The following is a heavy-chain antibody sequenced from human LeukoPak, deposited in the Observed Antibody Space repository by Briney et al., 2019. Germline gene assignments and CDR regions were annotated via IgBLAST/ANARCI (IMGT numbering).Heavy chain of an antibody. CDR2: ISGSGGST. J-gene: IGHJ4*02. D-gene: IGHD2-15*01. CDR3: AGQGYCSGGSCSSNY. CDR1: GFTFSGYA. V-gene: IGHV3-23*01. Sequence: GRSLRLFCAASGFTFSGYAMSWVRQAPGKGLEWVSAISGSGGSTYYADSVKGRFTISRDNSKNTLYLQMNSLRAEDTAVYYCAGQGYCSGGSCSSNYWGQGTLVTVSS.